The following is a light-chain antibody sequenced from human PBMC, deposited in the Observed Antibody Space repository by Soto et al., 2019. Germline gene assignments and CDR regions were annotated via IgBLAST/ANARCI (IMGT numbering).Light chain of an antibody. J-gene: IGKJ1*01. CDR1: QSIRSW. V-gene: IGKV1-5*01. CDR3: QQYNSYPWT. CDR2: DAS. Sequence: DIQMTQSPSTLSASVGDRVTITCRASQSIRSWLAWYQQQPGRAPKLLIFDASSLESGVPSRFSGSGSGTEFTLTISSLQPDDFATCYCQQYNSYPWTFDQGTKVEIK.